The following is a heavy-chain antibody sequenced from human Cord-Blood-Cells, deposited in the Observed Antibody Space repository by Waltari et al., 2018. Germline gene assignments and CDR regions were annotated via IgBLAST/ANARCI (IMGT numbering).Heavy chain of an antibody. Sequence: QVQLVQSGAEGKKPGASVKVSCKASGYTFTGYYMHWVRQAHGQGLEWMGWINPNSGGTNYEQKFQGRVTMTRDTSISTAYMELSRLRSDDTAVYYCARDIAARHDAFDIWGQGTMVTVSS. J-gene: IGHJ3*02. V-gene: IGHV1-2*02. CDR1: GYTFTGYY. CDR2: INPNSGGT. CDR3: ARDIAARHDAFDI. D-gene: IGHD6-6*01.